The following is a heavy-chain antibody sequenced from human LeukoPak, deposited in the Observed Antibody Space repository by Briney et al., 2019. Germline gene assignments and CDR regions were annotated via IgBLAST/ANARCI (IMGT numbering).Heavy chain of an antibody. V-gene: IGHV4-59*08. J-gene: IGHJ6*03. CDR2: IYYSGST. CDR1: GGSISSYY. Sequence: SETLSLTFTVSGGSISSYYWSWIRQPPGKGLEWIGYIYYSGSTNYNPSLKSRVTISVDTSKNQFSLKLSSVTAADTAVYYCARVGVVRGVIIVSDYYMDVWGKGTTVTISS. D-gene: IGHD3-10*01. CDR3: ARVGVVRGVIIVSDYYMDV.